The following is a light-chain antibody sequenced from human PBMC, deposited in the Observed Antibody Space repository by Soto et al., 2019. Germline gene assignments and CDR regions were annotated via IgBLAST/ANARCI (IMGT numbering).Light chain of an antibody. J-gene: IGKJ2*01. CDR2: GES. V-gene: IGKV3-20*01. CDR1: QSVSRNV. CDR3: QQYANSPFT. Sequence: EIVLTQSPGTLPLSPGERATLSCRASQSVSRNVLVWYQQKPGQAPSPLIYGESIRATGIPDRFSGSGSGTDFPLTISRLEPEDFAVYYCQQYANSPFTLGQGTKLEIK.